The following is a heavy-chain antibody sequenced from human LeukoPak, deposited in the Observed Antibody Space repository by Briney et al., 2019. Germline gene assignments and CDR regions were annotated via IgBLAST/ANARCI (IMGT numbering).Heavy chain of an antibody. Sequence: SETLSLTCAVYGGSFSGYYWSWIRQPPGKGLEWIGEINHSGSTNYNPSLKSRVTISVDTSKNQFSLKLSSVTAADTAVYYCARDGRNYHYDSSGYHRIDYWGQGTLVTVSS. J-gene: IGHJ4*02. CDR1: GGSFSGYY. V-gene: IGHV4-34*01. D-gene: IGHD3-22*01. CDR2: INHSGST. CDR3: ARDGRNYHYDSSGYHRIDY.